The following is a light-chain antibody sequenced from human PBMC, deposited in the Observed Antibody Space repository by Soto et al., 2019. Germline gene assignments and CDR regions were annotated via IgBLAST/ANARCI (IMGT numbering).Light chain of an antibody. CDR2: RIF. V-gene: IGKV3-15*01. Sequence: EIVLTQSPGTLSLSPGERVTLSCRASQSVSGYLDWFQQKPGQAPRLVLLRIFTRAIGVPARFSGSGSETDFTLTINGLQSEDSGVYYCLQHYAWPWTFGQGTKVDIK. J-gene: IGKJ1*01. CDR1: QSVSGY. CDR3: LQHYAWPWT.